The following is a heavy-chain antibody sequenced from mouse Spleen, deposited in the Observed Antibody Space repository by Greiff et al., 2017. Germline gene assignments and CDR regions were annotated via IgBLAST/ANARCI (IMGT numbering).Heavy chain of an antibody. V-gene: IGHV5-12-2*01. CDR1: GFTFSSYT. J-gene: IGHJ1*01. CDR3: ARHYYGSSQYFDV. CDR2: ISNGGGST. Sequence: DVKLVESGGGLVQPGGSLKLSCAASGFTFSSYTMSWVRQTPEKRLEWVAYISNGGGSTYYPDTVKGRFTISRDNAKNTLYLQMSSLKSEDTAMHYCARHYYGSSQYFDVWGAGTTVTVSS. D-gene: IGHD1-1*01.